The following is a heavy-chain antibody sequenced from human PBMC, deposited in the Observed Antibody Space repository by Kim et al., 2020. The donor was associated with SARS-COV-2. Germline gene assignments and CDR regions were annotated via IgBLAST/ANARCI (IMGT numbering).Heavy chain of an antibody. CDR1: GFTFGDYA. D-gene: IGHD6-19*01. J-gene: IGHJ4*02. CDR3: TTGYSSGCDFDY. V-gene: IGHV3-49*04. Sequence: GGSLRLSCTASGFTFGDYAMSWVRQAPGKGLEWVGFIRSKAYGGTTEYAASVKGRFTISRDDSKSIAYLQMNSLKTEDAGVYYCTTGYSSGCDFDYWGQGTVVTVSS. CDR2: IRSKAYGGTT.